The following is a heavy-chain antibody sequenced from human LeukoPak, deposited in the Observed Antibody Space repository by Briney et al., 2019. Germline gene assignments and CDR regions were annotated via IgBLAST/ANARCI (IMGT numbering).Heavy chain of an antibody. CDR1: GGTFSSYA. CDR2: IIPIFGTA. V-gene: IGHV1-69*05. Sequence: SVKVSCKASGGTFSSYAISWVRQAPGQGLEWMGGIIPIFGTANYAQKFQGRVTITTDESTSTAYMELSSLRSEDTAVYYCAVAAGYYYYHMDVWGKGTTVTVSS. D-gene: IGHD2-15*01. J-gene: IGHJ6*03. CDR3: AVAAGYYYYHMDV.